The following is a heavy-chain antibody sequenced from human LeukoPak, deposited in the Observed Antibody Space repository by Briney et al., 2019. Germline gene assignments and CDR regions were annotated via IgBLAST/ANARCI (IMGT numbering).Heavy chain of an antibody. D-gene: IGHD3-9*01. CDR3: ARDTPHLYFQPWFDP. J-gene: IGHJ5*02. CDR2: ISSSGSTI. CDR1: GFTFSDYY. Sequence: PGGSLRLSCAASGFTFSDYYMSWIRQAPGKGLEWVSYISSSGSTIYYADSVKGRFTISRDNAKNSLYLQMNSLRAEDTAVYYCARDTPHLYFQPWFDPWGQGTLVTVSS. V-gene: IGHV3-11*04.